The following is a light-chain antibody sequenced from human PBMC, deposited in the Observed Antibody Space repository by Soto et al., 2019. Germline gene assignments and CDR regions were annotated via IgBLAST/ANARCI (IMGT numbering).Light chain of an antibody. CDR2: RNN. Sequence: QSVLRQPPSASGTPGQRVTISCSGSSSNIGSNYVYWYQQLPGTAPKLLIYRNNQRPSGVPDRFSGSKSGTSASLAISGFRSEDEADYYCAEWDERPSGYVFGTGTKVTVL. CDR1: SSNIGSNY. V-gene: IGLV1-47*01. J-gene: IGLJ1*01. CDR3: AEWDERPSGYV.